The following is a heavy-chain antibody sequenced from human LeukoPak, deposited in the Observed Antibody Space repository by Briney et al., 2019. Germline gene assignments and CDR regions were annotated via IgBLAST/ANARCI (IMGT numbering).Heavy chain of an antibody. V-gene: IGHV4-39*01. J-gene: IGHJ5*02. Sequence: SETLSLTCTVSGGSISTSNYYWGWIRQPPGKGLEWIGNIFYSGSTYYSPSLRSRVTISLDTSRNQFSLKLSSVTAADTAVYYCARYRAVIGVVVTVYNWFDPWGQGTLVTVSS. CDR2: IFYSGST. CDR1: GGSISTSNYY. CDR3: ARYRAVIGVVVTVYNWFDP. D-gene: IGHD2-21*02.